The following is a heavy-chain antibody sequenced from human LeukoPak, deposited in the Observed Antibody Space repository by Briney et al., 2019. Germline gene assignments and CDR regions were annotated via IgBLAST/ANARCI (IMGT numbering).Heavy chain of an antibody. CDR2: ISGSGGST. CDR1: GFTFSSYG. D-gene: IGHD6-13*01. CDR3: AKGWHSSSWYYFDY. V-gene: IGHV3-23*01. J-gene: IGHJ4*02. Sequence: GGSLRLSCAASGFTFSSYGMSRVRQAPGKGLEWVSAISGSGGSTYYADSVKGWFTISRDNSKNTLYLQMNSLRAEDTAVYYCAKGWHSSSWYYFDYWGQGTLVTVSS.